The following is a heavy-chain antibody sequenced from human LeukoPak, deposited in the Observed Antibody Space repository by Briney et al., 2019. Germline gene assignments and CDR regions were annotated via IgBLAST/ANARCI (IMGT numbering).Heavy chain of an antibody. D-gene: IGHD3-10*01. CDR1: GFIFSTYG. Sequence: GGSLRLSCAASGFIFSTYGMHWVRQAPGKGLEWVALIWYDGSDEHYADSVKGRFTTSRDNSRNTLYLQMNSLRVEDTAVYYCVRDRITMVRGVRNWFDPWGQGTLVTVSS. J-gene: IGHJ5*02. CDR2: IWYDGSDE. CDR3: VRDRITMVRGVRNWFDP. V-gene: IGHV3-33*01.